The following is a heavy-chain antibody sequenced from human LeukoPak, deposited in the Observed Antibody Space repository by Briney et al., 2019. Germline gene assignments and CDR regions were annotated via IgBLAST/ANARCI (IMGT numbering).Heavy chain of an antibody. V-gene: IGHV4-34*01. CDR1: GGSFSGYY. Sequence: PSETLSLACAVDGGSFSGYYWSWVRQPPGRGLEWIGEINHSGSTNYNPSLRSRGAISVATPKNQFSLQLSSVTAADTALYYSARARGNCRSNSCYPYFDYGGQGTLVTVPS. CDR3: ARARGNCRSNSCYPYFDY. J-gene: IGHJ4*02. CDR2: INHSGST. D-gene: IGHD2-2*01.